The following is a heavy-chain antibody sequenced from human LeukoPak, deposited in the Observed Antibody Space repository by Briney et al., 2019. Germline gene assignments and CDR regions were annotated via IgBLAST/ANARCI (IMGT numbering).Heavy chain of an antibody. CDR1: GFTFSSYA. D-gene: IGHD4/OR15-4a*01. Sequence: GGSLRLSCAASGFTFSSYAMSWVRQAPGKGLEWVSAISGSGGSTYYADSVKGRFTISRDNSKNTLYLQMNSLRAEDTAVYYCAKVLGAIYYYYGMDVWGRGTTVTVSS. CDR3: AKVLGAIYYYYGMDV. J-gene: IGHJ6*02. V-gene: IGHV3-23*01. CDR2: ISGSGGST.